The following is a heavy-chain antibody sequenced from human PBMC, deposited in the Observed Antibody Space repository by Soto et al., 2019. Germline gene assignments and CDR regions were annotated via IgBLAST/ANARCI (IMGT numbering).Heavy chain of an antibody. CDR3: ARDAKKVTWYYSMDV. CDR1: GGSISSYY. V-gene: IGHV4-59*01. CDR2: IFYSGST. Sequence: SETLSLTCTVSGGSISSYYWSWIRQPPGKGLEWIGHIFYSGSTEYNPSLKSRVTISVDTSKTQFSLKLSSVTAADTAVYYCARDAKKVTWYYSMDVWGQGTTVTVSS. D-gene: IGHD2-21*02. J-gene: IGHJ6*02.